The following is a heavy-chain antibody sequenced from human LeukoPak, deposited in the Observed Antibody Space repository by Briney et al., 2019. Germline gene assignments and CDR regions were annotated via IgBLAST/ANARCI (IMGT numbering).Heavy chain of an antibody. CDR2: IYHSGT. V-gene: IGHV4-59*01. Sequence: SETLSLTCSVSGGSISSSYWSWVRQAPGKGLEWIGQIYHSGTKYNPSLKSRVTISVDTSKNQFSLKLSSVTAADTAVYYCAREGMRATGREPAELWGQGTMVTVSS. CDR1: GGSISSSY. D-gene: IGHD1-26*01. CDR3: AREGMRATGREPAEL. J-gene: IGHJ3*01.